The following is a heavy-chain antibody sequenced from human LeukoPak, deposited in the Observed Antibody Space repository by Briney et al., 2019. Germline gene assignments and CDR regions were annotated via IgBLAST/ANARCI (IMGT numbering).Heavy chain of an antibody. CDR2: INPDGSTT. CDR3: ARDRIASRDSDF. V-gene: IGHV3-74*01. CDR1: GITFSRYW. J-gene: IGHJ4*02. D-gene: IGHD6-6*01. Sequence: GESLRLSCAASGITFSRYWIHWVRQTPGKGLEWVSRINPDGSTTTYADSVKGRFTISRDNAKNTVYLQMNSLRAEDTAVYYCARDRIASRDSDFWGQGTLVTVSS.